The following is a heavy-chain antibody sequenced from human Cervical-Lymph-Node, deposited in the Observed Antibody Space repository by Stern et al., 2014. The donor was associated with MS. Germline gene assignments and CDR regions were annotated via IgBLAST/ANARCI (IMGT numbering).Heavy chain of an antibody. J-gene: IGHJ4*02. CDR1: GYSFTADW. CDR2: VYPGDYET. Sequence: EVQLVESGAEVKKPGESLKISCKGSGYSFTADWIAWVRQMPGKGLEWIGIVYPGDYETRDSPSFHAEVTTSADKSIITAYLQWSSLKASDTAMYYCARGYGDYAFDYWGQGTLVTVSS. V-gene: IGHV5-51*01. CDR3: ARGYGDYAFDY. D-gene: IGHD4-17*01.